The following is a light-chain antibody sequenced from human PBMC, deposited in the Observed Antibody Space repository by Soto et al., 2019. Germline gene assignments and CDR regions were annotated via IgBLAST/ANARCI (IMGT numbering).Light chain of an antibody. CDR1: ERLSSVY. CDR2: GAS. V-gene: IGKV3-20*01. CDR3: QQYGGSHRIT. J-gene: IGKJ5*01. Sequence: EIVLTQSPGTLSLSPVERGTLSCRASERLSSVYLAWYQQRPGQPPRLLVYGASNRATGIPDRFSGSGSGTDFTLIIIRLETEDVAIYYCQQYGGSHRITFGQGTRLEIK.